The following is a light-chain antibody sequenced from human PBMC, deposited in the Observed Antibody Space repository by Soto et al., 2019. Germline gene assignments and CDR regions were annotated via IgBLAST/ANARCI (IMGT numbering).Light chain of an antibody. CDR2: DVS. CDR1: SSDVGGYNY. Sequence: QCVRTQAASGSGAAGGAITISCTGTSSDVGGYNYVSWYQQHPGKPPKLMIYDVSNRPSGVSKRFAGPKSGNTASLTISGLQAEDEADYYCSSYTRRSFYAFGPGTKVTVL. V-gene: IGLV2-14*01. J-gene: IGLJ1*01. CDR3: SSYTRRSFYA.